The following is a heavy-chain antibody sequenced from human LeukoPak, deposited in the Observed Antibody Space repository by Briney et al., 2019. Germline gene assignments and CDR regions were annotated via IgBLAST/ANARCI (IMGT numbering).Heavy chain of an antibody. CDR2: IGTTSGAI. J-gene: IGHJ4*02. D-gene: IGHD3-10*01. CDR3: AGDRGYLQFDY. Sequence: GGSLSLSCAASGFTFSAFGMNWVRQAPWKGLEWVSYIGTTSGAIYYADSVMGRFTISRDNAENSLYLQLNSLRAEDTAMYYCAGDRGYLQFDYWGQGTLVTVSS. CDR1: GFTFSAFG. V-gene: IGHV3-48*04.